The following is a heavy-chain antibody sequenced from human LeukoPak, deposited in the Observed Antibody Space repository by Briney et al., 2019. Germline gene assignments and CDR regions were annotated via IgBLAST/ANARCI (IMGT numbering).Heavy chain of an antibody. V-gene: IGHV3-21*01. Sequence: GGSLRLSCAASGFTFSSYSMNWVRQAPGKGLEWVSSISSSSSYIYYADSVKGRFTISRDNAKNSVYLQMNSLRAEDTAVYYCARDKWLTTTHYFDYWGQGTLVTVSS. J-gene: IGHJ4*02. CDR2: ISSSSSYI. CDR3: ARDKWLTTTHYFDY. CDR1: GFTFSSYS. D-gene: IGHD4-11*01.